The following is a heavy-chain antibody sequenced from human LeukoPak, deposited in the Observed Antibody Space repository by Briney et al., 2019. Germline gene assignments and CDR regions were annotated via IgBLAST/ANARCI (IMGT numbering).Heavy chain of an antibody. CDR2: ISGSGGST. V-gene: IGHV3-23*01. D-gene: IGHD5-12*01. J-gene: IGHJ6*03. Sequence: GGSLRPSCAASGFTFSSYGMSWVRQAPGKGLEWVSAISGSGGSTYYADSVKGRFTISRDNSKNTLYLQMKSLRAEDTAVYYCAKGGGYEAQYYYYYLDVWGKGTTVTISS. CDR1: GFTFSSYG. CDR3: AKGGGYEAQYYYYYLDV.